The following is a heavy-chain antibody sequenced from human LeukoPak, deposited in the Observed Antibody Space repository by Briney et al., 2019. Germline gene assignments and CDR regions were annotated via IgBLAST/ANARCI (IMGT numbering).Heavy chain of an antibody. CDR2: IYSSGST. Sequence: SETLSLTCSVSGDSMSLYYWSWLRQPPGKGLEWTGHIYSSGSTIYNPSLKSRVTISVDTSKNQFSLRLSSVTAADTAVYYCARHPGKKYYQYYIDVWGKGTTVTVSS. V-gene: IGHV4-4*09. CDR3: ARHPGKKYYQYYIDV. J-gene: IGHJ6*03. CDR1: GDSMSLYY.